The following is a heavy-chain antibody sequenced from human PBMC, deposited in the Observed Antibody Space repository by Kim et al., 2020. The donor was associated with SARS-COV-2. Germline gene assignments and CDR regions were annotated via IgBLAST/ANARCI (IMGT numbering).Heavy chain of an antibody. CDR3: ARSRIAAAGSNFDY. Sequence: PPLKSRVTISVDTSKNQFPRKLSSVTAADTAVYYCARSRIAAAGSNFDYWGQGTLVTVSS. J-gene: IGHJ4*02. V-gene: IGHV4-39*06. D-gene: IGHD6-13*01.